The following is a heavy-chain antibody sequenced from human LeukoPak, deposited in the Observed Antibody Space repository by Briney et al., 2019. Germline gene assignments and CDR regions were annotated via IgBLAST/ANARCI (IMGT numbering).Heavy chain of an antibody. CDR1: GFIFSSYV. CDR2: IRYDGSNK. V-gene: IGHV3-30*02. CDR3: ARVVGLTGYSSSWYSGYYYYMDV. D-gene: IGHD6-13*01. J-gene: IGHJ6*03. Sequence: GGSLRLSCAASGFIFSSYVMHWVRQAPGKGQEWVAFIRYDGSNKYYADSVKGRFTISRDNSKNTLYLQMNSLRAEDTAVYYCARVVGLTGYSSSWYSGYYYYMDVWGKGTTVTVSS.